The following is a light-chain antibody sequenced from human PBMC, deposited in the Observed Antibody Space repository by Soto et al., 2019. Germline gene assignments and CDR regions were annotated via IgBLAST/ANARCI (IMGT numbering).Light chain of an antibody. CDR1: QTMSSW. CDR3: HHYNSYSEA. Sequence: DIQMTQSPSTLSGSVGARVTITCRASQTMSSWWAWYQQKPGKAPKLLIYKASTLKSGVPSRFSGSGSGTEFTLTISSLQPDDFATYYCHHYNSYSEAFGQRTK. V-gene: IGKV1-5*03. J-gene: IGKJ1*01. CDR2: KAS.